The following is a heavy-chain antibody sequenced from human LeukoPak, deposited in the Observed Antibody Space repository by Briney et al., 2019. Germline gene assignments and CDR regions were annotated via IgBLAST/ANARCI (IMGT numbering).Heavy chain of an antibody. CDR1: GFSISGYW. D-gene: IGHD3-3*01. CDR2: IKQDGSEK. CDR3: ARDAKPFWSGYPYYYGMDV. Sequence: GGSLRLSCAAPGFSISGYWMSWVRQSPGKGLEWVANIKQDGSEKYYLDSVKGRFTISRDNAKNSVFLQMNSLRAEDTAVYYCARDAKPFWSGYPYYYGMDVWGQGTTVTVSS. V-gene: IGHV3-7*01. J-gene: IGHJ6*02.